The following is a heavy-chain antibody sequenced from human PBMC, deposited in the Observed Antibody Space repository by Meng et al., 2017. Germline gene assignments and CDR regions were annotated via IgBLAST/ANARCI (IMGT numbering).Heavy chain of an antibody. CDR3: ARSHFGGMGNWYFDL. J-gene: IGHJ2*01. Sequence: QVQLVKSGAEGKKPGASVKVSFKASGYTFTSYGISWVRQAPGQGLEWMGWISAYNGNTNYAQKLQGRVTMTTDTSTSTAYMELRSLRSDDTAVYYCARSHFGGMGNWYFDLWGRGTLVTVSS. D-gene: IGHD3-16*01. V-gene: IGHV1-18*01. CDR2: ISAYNGNT. CDR1: GYTFTSYG.